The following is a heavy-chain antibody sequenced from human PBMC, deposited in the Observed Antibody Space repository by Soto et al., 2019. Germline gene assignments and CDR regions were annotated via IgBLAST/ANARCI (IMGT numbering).Heavy chain of an antibody. CDR2: ISSSGDKT. J-gene: IGHJ1*01. Sequence: GGSLRLSCAASGFTFSNYAMSWVRQAPGKGLQWLSAISSSGDKTYYADSVKGRITVSRDNSKNLLYLQINTLAAEDTAVYYCAERLWPSPWGYWAQRTVVTVSS. D-gene: IGHD7-27*01. CDR3: AERLWPSPWGY. V-gene: IGHV3-23*01. CDR1: GFTFSNYA.